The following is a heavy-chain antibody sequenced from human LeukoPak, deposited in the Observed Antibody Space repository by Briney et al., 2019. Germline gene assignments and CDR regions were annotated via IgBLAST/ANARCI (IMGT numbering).Heavy chain of an antibody. J-gene: IGHJ3*02. CDR3: ARYPLAIHQKGDAFDI. Sequence: KPSETLSLTCTVSGGSISSSSYYWGWIRQPPGKGLEWMGSIYYSGSTNYNPSPKSRVTISVDTSKNQFSLKLSSVTAADTAVYYCARYPLAIHQKGDAFDIWGQGTMVTVSS. CDR2: IYYSGST. CDR1: GGSISSSSYY. V-gene: IGHV4-39*07. D-gene: IGHD6-6*01.